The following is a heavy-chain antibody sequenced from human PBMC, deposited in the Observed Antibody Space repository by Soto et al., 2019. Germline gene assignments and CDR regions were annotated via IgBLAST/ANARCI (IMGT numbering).Heavy chain of an antibody. Sequence: GSLRLSCSASGFTFSSYAMHWVLQAPGKGLEYVSAISSNGGSTYYADSVKGRFTISRDNSKNTLYLQMSSLRAEDTAVYYCVKGPYDILTGYYIRNWFDPWGQGTLVTVSS. V-gene: IGHV3-64D*06. CDR2: ISSNGGST. D-gene: IGHD3-9*01. CDR1: GFTFSSYA. CDR3: VKGPYDILTGYYIRNWFDP. J-gene: IGHJ5*02.